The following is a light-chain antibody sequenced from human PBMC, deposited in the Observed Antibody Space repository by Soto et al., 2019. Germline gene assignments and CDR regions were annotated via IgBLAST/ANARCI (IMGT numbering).Light chain of an antibody. J-gene: IGKJ1*01. CDR2: GAS. CDR3: QQYNNWPPWT. Sequence: VMKQSLATLSVYPGERATLSCRASQSVTTNMAWYQQKPGQAPRLLIYGASTRATGIPARFSGSGSGTDFTLTISSLQSEDFAVYYCQQYNNWPPWTFGQG. V-gene: IGKV3-15*01. CDR1: QSVTTN.